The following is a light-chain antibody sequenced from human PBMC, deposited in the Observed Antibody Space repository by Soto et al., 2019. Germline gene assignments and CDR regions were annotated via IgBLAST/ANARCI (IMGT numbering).Light chain of an antibody. CDR2: GAS. V-gene: IGKV3-20*01. CDR3: QHYGSSRWT. CDR1: QSVSSSY. J-gene: IGKJ1*01. Sequence: EIVLTQSPGTLSLSPGERATLSCRASQSVSSSYLAWYQQKPGQAPRLLIYGASSRATGIPDRFSGSGSGTDFTLTISRLEPEDFAVYYCQHYGSSRWTFGQGPKVEIK.